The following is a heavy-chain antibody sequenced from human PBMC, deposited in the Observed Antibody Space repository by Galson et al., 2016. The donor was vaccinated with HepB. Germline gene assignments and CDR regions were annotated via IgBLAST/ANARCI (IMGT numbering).Heavy chain of an antibody. J-gene: IGHJ4*02. V-gene: IGHV4-59*08. D-gene: IGHD2-2*01. CDR1: GDYITSYY. CDR3: ARRTSSWYYFDY. Sequence: ETLSLTCTVSGDYITSYYWSWIRQPPGKGLEWIGYIYYRGSTNYNPSLRSRVTISVDTSENQFSLKLSSVTAADTAVYYCARRTSSWYYFDYWGQGTLVTVSS. CDR2: IYYRGST.